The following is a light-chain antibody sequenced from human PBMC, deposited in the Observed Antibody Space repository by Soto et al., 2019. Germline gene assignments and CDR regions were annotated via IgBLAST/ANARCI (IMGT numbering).Light chain of an antibody. CDR2: ANS. Sequence: QSVLTQPPSVSGAPGQRVTISCTGSSSNIGAGYDVYWYQQLPGTAPKLLIYANSKRPSGVPDRFSGSKYGTSASLAIAGLQAEDEADYYCQSYDSSLSGLGLFGGGTKLTVL. CDR1: SSNIGAGYD. CDR3: QSYDSSLSGLGL. J-gene: IGLJ2*01. V-gene: IGLV1-40*01.